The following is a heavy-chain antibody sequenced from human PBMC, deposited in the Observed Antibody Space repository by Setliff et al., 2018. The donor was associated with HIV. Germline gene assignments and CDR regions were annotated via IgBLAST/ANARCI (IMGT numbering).Heavy chain of an antibody. CDR1: GYRFSSYG. J-gene: IGHJ3*01. V-gene: IGHV1-18*01. CDR2: INVHNGDT. Sequence: ASVKVSCKASGYRFSSYGITWVRHAPGQGLEWMRWINVHNGDTKYAQRFQDRLTMTTDTSTTTAYMDLRSLRSDDTAVYYCARGLPADGYAFDLWGQGTMVTVSS. D-gene: IGHD6-13*01. CDR3: ARGLPADGYAFDL.